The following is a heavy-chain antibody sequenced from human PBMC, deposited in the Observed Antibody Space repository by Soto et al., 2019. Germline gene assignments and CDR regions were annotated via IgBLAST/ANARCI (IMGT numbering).Heavy chain of an antibody. CDR3: AKSDTRTRFSGTNYYYYNGIAG. D-gene: IGHD1-1*01. CDR2: IFRSGGGT. V-gene: IGHV3-23*01. Sequence: VGSLRLSCASSVCTFSNYDMTWVRHSPGRWLEWVSGIFRSGGGTYYADSVKGRFTISRDNSKNTLFLQMNSLRVEDTALYYLAKSDTRTRFSGTNYYYYNGIAGLGPGATVIVSS. CDR1: VCTFSNYD. J-gene: IGHJ6*01.